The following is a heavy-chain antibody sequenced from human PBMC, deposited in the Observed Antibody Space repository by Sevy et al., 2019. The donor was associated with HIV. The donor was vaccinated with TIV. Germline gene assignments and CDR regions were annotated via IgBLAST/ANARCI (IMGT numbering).Heavy chain of an antibody. Sequence: GGSLRLSCAASGFTFSSYWMHWVRQAPGKGLVWVSVISGPGYGTNYADSVKGRFTISRDNSKNTLYLQMNSLRDDDTAVYYCAKALNPALESMLEVNLRSLKGFDVWGQGTMVTVSS. CDR3: AKALNPALESMLEVNLRSLKGFDV. CDR2: ISGPGYGT. V-gene: IGHV3-23*01. D-gene: IGHD3-22*01. CDR1: GFTFSSYW. J-gene: IGHJ3*01.